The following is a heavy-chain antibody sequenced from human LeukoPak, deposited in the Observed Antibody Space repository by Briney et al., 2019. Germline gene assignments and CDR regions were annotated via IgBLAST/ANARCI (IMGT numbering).Heavy chain of an antibody. V-gene: IGHV3-30-3*01. Sequence: GGSLRLSCAASGFTFSSYAMHWVRQAPGKGLEWVAVISYDGSNKYYADSVKGRFTISRDNSKNTLYLQMNSLRAEDTAVYYCARVDPYYYYETAFDIWGQGTMVTVSS. CDR2: ISYDGSNK. J-gene: IGHJ3*02. CDR3: ARVDPYYYYETAFDI. D-gene: IGHD3-10*01. CDR1: GFTFSSYA.